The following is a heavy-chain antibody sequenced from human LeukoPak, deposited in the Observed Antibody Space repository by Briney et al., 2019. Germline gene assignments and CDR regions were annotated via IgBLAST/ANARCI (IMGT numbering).Heavy chain of an antibody. D-gene: IGHD5-18*01. Sequence: ASVKVSXKASGGTFSSYAISWVRQAPGQGLEWMGRIIPIFGTANYAQKFQGRVTITTDESTSTAYMELSSLRSEDTAVYYCARADTAMVPFYFDYWGQGTLVTVSS. CDR3: ARADTAMVPFYFDY. V-gene: IGHV1-69*05. J-gene: IGHJ4*02. CDR1: GGTFSSYA. CDR2: IIPIFGTA.